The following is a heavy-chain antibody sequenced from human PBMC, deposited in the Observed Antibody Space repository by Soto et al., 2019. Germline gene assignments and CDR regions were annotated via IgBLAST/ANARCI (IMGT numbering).Heavy chain of an antibody. CDR2: ISSSGSTI. J-gene: IGHJ4*02. Sequence: PGGSLRLSCAASGFTFSDYYMSWIRQAPGKGLEWVSYISSSGSTIYYADSVKGRFTISRDNAKNSLYLQMNSLRAEDTAVYYCAITPPYYYDSSGYFDYWGQGTLVTVSS. CDR1: GFTFSDYY. V-gene: IGHV3-11*01. CDR3: AITPPYYYDSSGYFDY. D-gene: IGHD3-22*01.